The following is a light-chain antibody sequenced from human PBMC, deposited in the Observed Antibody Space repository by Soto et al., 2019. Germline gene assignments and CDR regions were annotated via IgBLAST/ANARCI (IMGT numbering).Light chain of an antibody. J-gene: IGLJ3*02. CDR3: CSEAGNYAWV. CDR2: DVT. Sequence: QSALTQPRSVSGSPGQSVIISCTGTSSDVGDYDYVSWFQHHPGRAPKVIIHDVTKRPSGVPDRFSGSKSGNTASLTISGLQAEDAADYYCCSEAGNYAWVFGGGTKLTVL. CDR1: SSDVGDYDY. V-gene: IGLV2-11*01.